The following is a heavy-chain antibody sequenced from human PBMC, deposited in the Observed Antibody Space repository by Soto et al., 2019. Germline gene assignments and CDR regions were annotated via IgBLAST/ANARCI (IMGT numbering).Heavy chain of an antibody. Sequence: GGSLRLSCAASGFTFSSYGMHWVRQAPGKGLEWVAVTWYDGLNKYYAESVKGRFTISRDNSKNTMYLQVNRLRAEDTAVYYCARDFANYQYGMDVWGQGTTVTVSS. CDR1: GFTFSSYG. D-gene: IGHD3-3*01. V-gene: IGHV3-33*01. CDR2: TWYDGLNK. J-gene: IGHJ6*02. CDR3: ARDFANYQYGMDV.